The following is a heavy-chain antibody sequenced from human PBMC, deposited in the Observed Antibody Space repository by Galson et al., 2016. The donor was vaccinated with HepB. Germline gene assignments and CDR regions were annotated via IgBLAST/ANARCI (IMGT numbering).Heavy chain of an antibody. CDR2: IYQTGTA. CDR1: GATISNDYW. D-gene: IGHD1-26*01. Sequence: SETLSLTCAVSGATISNDYWWSWVRQSPEKGFEWLGEIYQTGTANYNPSFTRRATISVDTSKNEISLRLDSVTAADTAVYYCARGTLGTTATMSFDYWGQGTPVSDSS. CDR3: ARGTLGTTATMSFDY. V-gene: IGHV4-4*02. J-gene: IGHJ4*02.